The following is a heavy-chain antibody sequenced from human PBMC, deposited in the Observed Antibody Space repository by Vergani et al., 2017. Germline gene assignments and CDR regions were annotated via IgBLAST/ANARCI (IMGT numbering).Heavy chain of an antibody. D-gene: IGHD6-19*01. CDR3: ARDGSGPGQPIDY. V-gene: IGHV3-21*01. CDR1: GFTFSSYS. CDR2: ISSSSSYI. J-gene: IGHJ4*02. Sequence: EVQLVESGGGLVKPGGSLRLSCAASGFTFSSYSMNWVRQAPGKGLEWVSSISSSSSYIYYADSVKGRFTISRDNAKNSLYLQMNSLRAEDTAVYYCARDGSGPGQPIDYWGQGTLVTVSA.